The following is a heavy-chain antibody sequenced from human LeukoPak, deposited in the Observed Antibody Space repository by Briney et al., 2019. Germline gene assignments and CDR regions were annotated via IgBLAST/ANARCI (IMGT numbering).Heavy chain of an antibody. CDR3: ARREGSGSYMSYFEY. CDR1: GASISALY. Sequence: SETLSLTCAVYGASISALYWGWIRQSPGKGLEWIGEIDHSGSTNYNPSLKSRVTISQDRSKNQFSLKLSSVTAADTAVYYCARREGSGSYMSYFEYWGQGALVTVSS. J-gene: IGHJ4*02. CDR2: IDHSGST. V-gene: IGHV4-34*01. D-gene: IGHD3-10*01.